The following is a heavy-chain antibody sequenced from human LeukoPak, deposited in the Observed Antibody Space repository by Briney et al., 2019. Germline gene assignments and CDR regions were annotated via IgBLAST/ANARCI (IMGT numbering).Heavy chain of an antibody. Sequence: SETLSLTCTVSGYSISSGYYWGWIRQPPGKGLDWIGSIYHSGSTYYNPSLKSRVTISVDTSKNQFSLKLSSVTAAYTAVYYCARGLRVGATIFDYWGQGTLVTVSS. CDR2: IYHSGST. J-gene: IGHJ4*02. CDR3: ARGLRVGATIFDY. CDR1: GYSISSGYY. V-gene: IGHV4-38-2*02. D-gene: IGHD1-26*01.